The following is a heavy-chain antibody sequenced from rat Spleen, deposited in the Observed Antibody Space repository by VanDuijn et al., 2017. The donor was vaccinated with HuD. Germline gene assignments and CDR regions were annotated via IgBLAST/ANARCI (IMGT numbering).Heavy chain of an antibody. CDR1: GFSLTDNS. CDR2: IWGDGST. Sequence: QVRLKESGPGLVQPSQTLSLTCTVSGFSLTDNSVHWLRQPPGKGLEWMGGIWGDGSTSYNSALRSRLSISRDTSKNQVFLKVNSLQTDDTAIYICTRGLGDYWGQGVMVTVSS. J-gene: IGHJ2*01. V-gene: IGHV2-1*01. D-gene: IGHD5-1*01. CDR3: TRGLGDY.